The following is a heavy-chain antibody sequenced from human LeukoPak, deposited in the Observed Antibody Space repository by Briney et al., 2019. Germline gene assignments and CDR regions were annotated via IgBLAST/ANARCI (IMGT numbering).Heavy chain of an antibody. J-gene: IGHJ4*02. V-gene: IGHV3-23*01. CDR2: ISGSGGST. CDR3: AKDLAVYSGYDSAFDY. D-gene: IGHD5-12*01. Sequence: GGSLRLSCAASGFTFSSYAMSWVRQAPGKGLEWVSAISGSGGSTYYADSVKGRFTISRDNSKNTLYLQMNSLRAEDTALYYCAKDLAVYSGYDSAFDYWGQGTLVTVSS. CDR1: GFTFSSYA.